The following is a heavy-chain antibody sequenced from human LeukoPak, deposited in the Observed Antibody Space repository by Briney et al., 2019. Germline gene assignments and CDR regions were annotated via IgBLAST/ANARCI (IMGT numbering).Heavy chain of an antibody. J-gene: IGHJ4*02. CDR2: ISYDGSNK. Sequence: PGRSLRLSCAASGFTFSSYAMHWVRQAPGKGLEWVAVISYDGSNKYYADSVKGRFTISRDNSKNTLYLQMNSLRAEDTAVYYCARGRSQRGFDYWGQGTLVTVSS. CDR3: ARGRSQRGFDY. CDR1: GFTFSSYA. D-gene: IGHD5-24*01. V-gene: IGHV3-30*04.